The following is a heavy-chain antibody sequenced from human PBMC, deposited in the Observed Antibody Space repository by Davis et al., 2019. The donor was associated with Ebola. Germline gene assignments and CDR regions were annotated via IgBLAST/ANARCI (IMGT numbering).Heavy chain of an antibody. CDR1: GGSFSGYY. V-gene: IGHV4-34*01. Sequence: PSETLSLTCAVYGGSFSGYYWSWIRQPPGKGLEWIGEINHSGSTNYNPSLKSRVTISVDTSKNQFSLKLSPVTAADTAVYYCARYGSGSYYNTLSGHWFDPWGQGTLVTVSS. J-gene: IGHJ5*02. CDR2: INHSGST. D-gene: IGHD3-10*01. CDR3: ARYGSGSYYNTLSGHWFDP.